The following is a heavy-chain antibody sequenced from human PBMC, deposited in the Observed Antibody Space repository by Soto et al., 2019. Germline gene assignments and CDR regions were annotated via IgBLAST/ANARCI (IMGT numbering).Heavy chain of an antibody. Sequence: PSETLSLTCTVSGGSISSSSYYWGWIRQPPGKGLEWIGSIYYSGSTYYNPSLKSRVTISVDTSKNQFSLKLSSVTAADTAVYYCARQRMVYAILDYYYYGMDVWGQGTTVTVSS. CDR2: IYYSGST. V-gene: IGHV4-39*01. J-gene: IGHJ6*02. D-gene: IGHD2-8*01. CDR1: GGSISSSSYY. CDR3: ARQRMVYAILDYYYYGMDV.